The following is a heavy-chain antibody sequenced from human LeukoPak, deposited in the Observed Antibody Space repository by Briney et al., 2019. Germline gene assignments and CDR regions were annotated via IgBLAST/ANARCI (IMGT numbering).Heavy chain of an antibody. Sequence: PGGSLRLSCAASGFTFSSYAMHWVRQAPGKGLEWVAVISYDGSSKYYADSVKGRFTISRDNSKNTLYLQMNSLRAEDTAVYYCACLVGPWDNYFDYWGQGTLVTVSS. CDR2: ISYDGSSK. D-gene: IGHD1-26*01. CDR3: ACLVGPWDNYFDY. V-gene: IGHV3-30-3*01. CDR1: GFTFSSYA. J-gene: IGHJ4*02.